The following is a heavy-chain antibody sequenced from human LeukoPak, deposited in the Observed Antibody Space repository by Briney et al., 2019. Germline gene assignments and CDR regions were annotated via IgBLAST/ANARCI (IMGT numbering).Heavy chain of an antibody. V-gene: IGHV1-18*01. CDR3: ARWSYSSDWYFGTFDI. Sequence: SVKVFCKASGYTFTSYGISWVRQAPGQGLEWMVWISNYDGNTNYAQNLQGRVTMTTDTSTRTAYMELRSLRSGDTAVYYCARWSYSSDWYFGTFDIWGQGTTVTISS. CDR2: ISNYDGNT. D-gene: IGHD6-19*01. CDR1: GYTFTSYG. J-gene: IGHJ3*02.